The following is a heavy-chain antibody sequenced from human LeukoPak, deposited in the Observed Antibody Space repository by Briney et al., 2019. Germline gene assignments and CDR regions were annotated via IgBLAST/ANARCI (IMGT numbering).Heavy chain of an antibody. CDR1: GGSLSGYY. CDR2: INHSGST. CDR3: ARGSAVAVIDY. J-gene: IGHJ4*02. Sequence: LETLSLTCAVYGGSLSGYYWSWIRQPPGKGLEWIGEINHSGSTNYNPSLKSRVTISVDTSKNQFSLKLSSVTAADTAVYYCARGSAVAVIDYWGQGTLVTVSS. D-gene: IGHD6-19*01. V-gene: IGHV4-34*01.